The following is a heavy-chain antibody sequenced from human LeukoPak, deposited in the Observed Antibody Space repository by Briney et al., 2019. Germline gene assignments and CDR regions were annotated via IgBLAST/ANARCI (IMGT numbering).Heavy chain of an antibody. D-gene: IGHD3-22*01. J-gene: IGHJ4*02. CDR3: AKREASYYYDSSGYSLLFDY. Sequence: GGSPTLSCAASGFTFSSYAMSWVRQAPGKGLEWVSAISGSGGSTYYADSVKGRFTISRDNSKNTLYLQMNSLRAEDTAVYYCAKREASYYYDSSGYSLLFDYWGEGTLVTVSS. CDR1: GFTFSSYA. CDR2: ISGSGGST. V-gene: IGHV3-23*01.